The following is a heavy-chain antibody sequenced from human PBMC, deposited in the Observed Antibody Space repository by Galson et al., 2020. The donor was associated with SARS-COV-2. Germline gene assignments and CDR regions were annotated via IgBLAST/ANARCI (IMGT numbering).Heavy chain of an antibody. CDR2: ISSNGGST. Sequence: GSLRLSCAASGFTFSSYAMHWVRQAPGKGLEYVSAISSNGGSTYYANSVKGRFTISRDNSKNTLYLQMDSLRAEDMAVYYCARRASDFWSDDHYFDYWGQGTLVTVSS. V-gene: IGHV3-64*01. CDR1: GFTFSSYA. CDR3: ARRASDFWSDDHYFDY. J-gene: IGHJ4*02. D-gene: IGHD3-3*01.